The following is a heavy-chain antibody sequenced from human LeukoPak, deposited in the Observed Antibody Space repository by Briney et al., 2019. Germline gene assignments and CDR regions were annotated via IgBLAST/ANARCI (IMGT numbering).Heavy chain of an antibody. CDR1: GFTFSSYS. J-gene: IGHJ4*02. D-gene: IGHD3-22*01. CDR2: ISISSSYI. Sequence: PGGSLRLSCAASGFTFSSYSMNWVRQAPGKGLEWVSSISISSSYIYYADSVKGRFTISRDNAKNSLYLQMNSLRAEDTAVYYCARDPPDRYYYDSSGYLPHDYWGQGTLVTVSS. V-gene: IGHV3-21*01. CDR3: ARDPPDRYYYDSSGYLPHDY.